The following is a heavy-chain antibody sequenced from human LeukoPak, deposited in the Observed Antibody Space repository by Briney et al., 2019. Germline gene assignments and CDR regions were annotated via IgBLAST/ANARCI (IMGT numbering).Heavy chain of an antibody. D-gene: IGHD2-15*01. CDR3: AKNSVVVAGKAINY. CDR2: ISGSGGST. V-gene: IGHV3-23*01. CDR1: GFTFSSYA. Sequence: GGSLRLSCAASGFTFSSYAMSWDRQAPGKGLEWVSAISGSGGSTYYADSVKGRFTISRDNSKNTLYLQMNSLRAEDTAVYYCAKNSVVVAGKAINYWGQGTLVTVSS. J-gene: IGHJ4*02.